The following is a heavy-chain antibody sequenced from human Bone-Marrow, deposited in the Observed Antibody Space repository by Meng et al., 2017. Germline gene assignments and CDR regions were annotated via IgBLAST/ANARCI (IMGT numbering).Heavy chain of an antibody. V-gene: IGHV1-3*01. CDR1: EYTFTSYA. J-gene: IGHJ4*02. CDR2: INAGNGNT. D-gene: IGHD3-9*01. CDR3: ARGNTYYDILTIDY. Sequence: HVPLVKSGVGGEEPGASGKVSVKASEYTFTSYAMHWVRQAPGQRLEWMGWINAGNGNTKYSQKFQGRVTITRDTSASTAYMELSSLRSEDTAVYYCARGNTYYDILTIDYWGQGTLVTVSS.